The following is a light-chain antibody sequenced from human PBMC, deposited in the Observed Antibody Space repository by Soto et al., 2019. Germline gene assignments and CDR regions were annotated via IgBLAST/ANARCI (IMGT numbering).Light chain of an antibody. Sequence: DIQMTQSPSSLSASVGDRVTITCRASQSISSYLNGYQQKPGKAPKLLIYAAPSLQSGVPSRFSGSGSGTDFPLTIISLQPEDFATYYCQQSYSTPPYTCGRGTKLEIK. CDR3: QQSYSTPPYT. J-gene: IGKJ2*01. CDR1: QSISSY. CDR2: AAP. V-gene: IGKV1-39*01.